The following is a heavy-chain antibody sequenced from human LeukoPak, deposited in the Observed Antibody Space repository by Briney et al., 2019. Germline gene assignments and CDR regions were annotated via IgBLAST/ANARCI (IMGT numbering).Heavy chain of an antibody. CDR2: ISFDANVQ. CDR1: GFTFSSYG. J-gene: IGHJ4*02. Sequence: GGSLRLSCAASGFTFSSYGMQWVRQAPGKGLEWVSVISFDANVQYYADSVKGRFTISRDNSKNTLYLQMNSLRTEDTAVYYCAKEVSPRSSSGWPFEYWGQGTLVTVSS. D-gene: IGHD6-19*01. CDR3: AKEVSPRSSSGWPFEY. V-gene: IGHV3-30*18.